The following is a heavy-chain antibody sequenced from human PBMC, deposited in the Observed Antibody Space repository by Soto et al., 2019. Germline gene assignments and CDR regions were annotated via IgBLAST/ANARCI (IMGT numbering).Heavy chain of an antibody. J-gene: IGHJ5*02. CDR2: INPSGGST. D-gene: IGHD6-19*01. V-gene: IGHV1-46*01. CDR3: ARDRRDLWVAVAGPPNNGFDP. CDR1: GYTFTSYY. Sequence: ASVKVSCKASGYTFTSYYMHWVRQAPGQGLEWMGIINPSGGSTSYAQKFQGRVTMTRDTSTSTVYMELSSLRSEDTAVYYCARDRRDLWVAVAGPPNNGFDPWGQGTLVTVSS.